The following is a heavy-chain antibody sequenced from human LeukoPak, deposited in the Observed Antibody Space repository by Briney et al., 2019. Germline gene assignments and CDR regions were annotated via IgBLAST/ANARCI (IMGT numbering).Heavy chain of an antibody. CDR2: IWYDGSNK. CDR1: GFTFSSYG. V-gene: IGHV3-33*01. J-gene: IGHJ4*02. D-gene: IGHD4-17*01. CDR3: ARVGAPIDYGDYVLDY. Sequence: GGSLRLSCAASGFTFSSYGMHWVRQAPGKGLEWVAVIWYDGSNKYYADSVKGRFTISRDNSKNTLYLQMNSLRAEDTAVYYCARVGAPIDYGDYVLDYWGLGTLVTVSS.